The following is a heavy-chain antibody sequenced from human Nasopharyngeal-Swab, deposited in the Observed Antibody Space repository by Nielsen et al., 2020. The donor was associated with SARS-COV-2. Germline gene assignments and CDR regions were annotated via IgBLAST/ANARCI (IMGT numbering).Heavy chain of an antibody. J-gene: IGHJ4*02. CDR3: ARNDYGDFYFDY. CDR1: GFTFSSYA. V-gene: IGHV3-30-3*01. Sequence: GESLKISCAASGFTFSSYAMHWVRQAPGKGLEWVAVISYDGSNKYYADSVKGRFTISRDNSKNTLYLQMNSLRAEDTAVYYCARNDYGDFYFDYWGQGTLVTVSS. CDR2: ISYDGSNK. D-gene: IGHD4-17*01.